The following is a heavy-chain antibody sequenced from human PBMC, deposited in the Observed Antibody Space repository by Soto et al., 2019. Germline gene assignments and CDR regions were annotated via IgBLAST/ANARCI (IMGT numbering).Heavy chain of an antibody. D-gene: IGHD2-21*02. V-gene: IGHV4-39*01. J-gene: IGHJ6*02. CDR3: ARTYCGGDCYSHYYYYYGMDV. CDR1: AASISTSSYY. Sequence: STSLSLTCTVSAASISTSSYYWGWISKPPGKRLEWIGRIYYSGSACYNPSLKSRVTISVDTSKNQFSLKLSSVTAADTAVYYCARTYCGGDCYSHYYYYYGMDVWGQGTTVT. CDR2: IYYSGSA.